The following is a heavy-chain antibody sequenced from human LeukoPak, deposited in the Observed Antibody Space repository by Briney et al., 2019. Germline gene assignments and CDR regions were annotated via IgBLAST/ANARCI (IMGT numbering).Heavy chain of an antibody. J-gene: IGHJ6*02. Sequence: GASVKVSCKASGGTFSSYAIRWVRQAPGQGLEWMGGIIPILGIANYAQKFQGRVTITADKFTSTAYMELSSLRSEDTAVYYCASTGSGSYLRYGMDVWGQGTTVTVSS. CDR1: GGTFSSYA. CDR3: ASTGSGSYLRYGMDV. V-gene: IGHV1-69*10. D-gene: IGHD3-10*01. CDR2: IIPILGIA.